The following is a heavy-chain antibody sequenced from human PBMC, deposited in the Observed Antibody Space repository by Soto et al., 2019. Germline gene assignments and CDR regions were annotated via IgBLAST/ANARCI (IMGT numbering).Heavy chain of an antibody. Sequence: QVQLQESGPGLVKPSETLSLTCTVSGASISSDYWSWIRQPPGKGLEWIGYAYSSGSAIYNPSLKSQVTLSLDTSKSQFSLKLSSVTPADTAVYYCARRTISGVITDYFDYWGQGTLVTVSS. V-gene: IGHV4-59*08. CDR2: AYSSGSA. CDR3: ARRTISGVITDYFDY. J-gene: IGHJ4*02. CDR1: GASISSDY. D-gene: IGHD3-3*01.